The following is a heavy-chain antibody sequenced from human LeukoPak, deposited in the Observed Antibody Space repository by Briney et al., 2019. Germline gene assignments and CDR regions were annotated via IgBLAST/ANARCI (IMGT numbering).Heavy chain of an antibody. CDR1: GYNFNIYW. D-gene: IGHD3-3*01. V-gene: IGHV5-51*01. J-gene: IGHJ4*02. Sequence: GESLKISCVVSGYNFNIYWIAWVRQMPGEGLEWMGIIYPGDSETQYSPSFQGQVTISVDKSINTAYLQWSGLNDSDTAIYYCARWRGYGDSWGQGTLVVVSS. CDR2: IYPGDSET. CDR3: ARWRGYGDS.